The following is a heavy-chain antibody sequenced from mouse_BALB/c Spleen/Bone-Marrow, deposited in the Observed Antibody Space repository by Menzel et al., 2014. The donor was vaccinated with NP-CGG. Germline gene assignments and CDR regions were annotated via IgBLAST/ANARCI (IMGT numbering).Heavy chain of an antibody. V-gene: IGHV5-6-5*01. D-gene: IGHD2-4*01. Sequence: EVQRVESGGGLVKPGGSLKLSCAASGFTFSSYAMSWVRQTPEKRLEWVASISSGGSTYYSDSVKGRFTISIDNARNILYLQMSILRSEYTAIYYCARYDYDGAYSMDYWGQRTSVTVSS. J-gene: IGHJ4*01. CDR2: ISSGGST. CDR1: GFTFSSYA. CDR3: ARYDYDGAYSMDY.